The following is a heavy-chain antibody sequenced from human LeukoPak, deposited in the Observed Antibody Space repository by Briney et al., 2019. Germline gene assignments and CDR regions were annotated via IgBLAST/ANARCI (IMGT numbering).Heavy chain of an antibody. J-gene: IGHJ3*02. CDR2: INHSGST. CDR1: VESFSGYY. Sequence: SETLSLTCAVYVESFSGYYWTWIRQPPGKGLEWIGEINHSGSTNYNPSLKSRVTMSVDTSKKQFSLKLSSVTAADTAVYYCASRDANTAAGFDIWGQGTMLTVSS. V-gene: IGHV4-34*01. CDR3: ASRDANTAAGFDI. D-gene: IGHD6-13*01.